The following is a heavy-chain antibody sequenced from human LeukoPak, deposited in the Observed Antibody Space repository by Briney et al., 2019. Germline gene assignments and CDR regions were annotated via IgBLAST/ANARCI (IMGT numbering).Heavy chain of an antibody. CDR1: GFTFSSNY. J-gene: IGHJ4*02. D-gene: IGHD3-22*01. Sequence: GGSLRLSCAASGFTFSSNYMSWVRQAPGKGLEWVSVIYSGGSTYYADSVKGRFTISRDNSKNTLYLQMNSLRAEDTAVYYCARIYDSSGYYIDYWGQGTLVTVSS. V-gene: IGHV3-53*01. CDR3: ARIYDSSGYYIDY. CDR2: IYSGGST.